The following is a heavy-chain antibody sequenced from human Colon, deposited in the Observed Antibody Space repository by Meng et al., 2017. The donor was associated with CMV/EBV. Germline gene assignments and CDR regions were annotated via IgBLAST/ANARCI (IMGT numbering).Heavy chain of an antibody. J-gene: IGHJ4*02. CDR1: GYTFTSKH. CDR3: VRESWYFDF. CDR2: IYPQDGGT. D-gene: IGHD6-13*01. V-gene: IGHV1-2*02. Sequence: VHSGNEVKTPAASLKVSCKTSGYTFTSKHLHRGRQAPGQGLEWMGWIYPQDGGTYFAQKFQDRVTLTRDTSITTAYMELSGLTSDDTAIYYCVRESWYFDFWGEGTLVTVSS.